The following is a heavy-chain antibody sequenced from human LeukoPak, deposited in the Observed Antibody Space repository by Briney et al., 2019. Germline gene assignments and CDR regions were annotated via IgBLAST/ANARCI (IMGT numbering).Heavy chain of an antibody. Sequence: SVKVSCKASGGTFSSYAISWVRQAPGQGLEWMGGIIPIFGTANYAQKFQGRVTITADEPTSTAYMEQSSLRSEDTAVYYCARLSGASFATAFDYWGQGTLVTVSS. J-gene: IGHJ4*02. CDR3: ARLSGASFATAFDY. D-gene: IGHD4-17*01. V-gene: IGHV1-69*01. CDR1: GGTFSSYA. CDR2: IIPIFGTA.